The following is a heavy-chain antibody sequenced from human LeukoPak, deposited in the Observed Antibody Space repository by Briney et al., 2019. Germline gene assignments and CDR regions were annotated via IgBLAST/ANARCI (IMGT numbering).Heavy chain of an antibody. CDR3: ARRSRDGYSSFDY. V-gene: IGHV4-61*02. CDR1: GGSISSGSYY. D-gene: IGHD5-24*01. CDR2: IYTSGST. J-gene: IGHJ4*02. Sequence: SQTLSLTCTVSGGSISSGSYYWSWIRQPAGKGLEWIGRIYTSGSTNYTPLLKSQVNISVDTTKNQFSLKLSSVAAADTAVYYCARRSRDGYSSFDYWGQGTLVTVSS.